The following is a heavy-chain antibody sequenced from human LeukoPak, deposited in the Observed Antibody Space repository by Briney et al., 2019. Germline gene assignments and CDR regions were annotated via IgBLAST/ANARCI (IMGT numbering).Heavy chain of an antibody. Sequence: GGSLRLSCAASGFTFSSYAMSWVRQAPGKGLEWFSAISGSGGSTYYADSVKGRFTISRDNSKNTLFLQMSSLRAEDTALYYCAKGSSGYFADLWGQGTLVTVSS. CDR1: GFTFSSYA. CDR2: ISGSGGST. V-gene: IGHV3-23*01. D-gene: IGHD3-22*01. CDR3: AKGSSGYFADL. J-gene: IGHJ5*02.